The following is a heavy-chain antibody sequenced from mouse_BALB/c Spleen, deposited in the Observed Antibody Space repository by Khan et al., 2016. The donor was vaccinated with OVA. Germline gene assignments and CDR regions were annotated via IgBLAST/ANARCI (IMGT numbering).Heavy chain of an antibody. J-gene: IGHJ2*01. CDR1: GFTFSSFG. V-gene: IGHV5-17*02. CDR2: ISSGSSTI. Sequence: EVKLEESGGGLVQPGGSRKLSCAASGFTFSSFGMHWVRQAPEKGLEWVAYISSGSSTIYYADTVKGRFTISRDNPKNTLFLQMTSLRSEYTAMYYCTRGMGPPFDYWGQGTTLTVSS. CDR3: TRGMGPPFDY. D-gene: IGHD2-10*02.